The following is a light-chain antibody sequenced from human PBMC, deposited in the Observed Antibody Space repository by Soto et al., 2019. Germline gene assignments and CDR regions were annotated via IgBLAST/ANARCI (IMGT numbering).Light chain of an antibody. CDR2: DAS. CDR1: QDISNY. J-gene: IGKJ1*01. CDR3: QHYASFSGT. Sequence: IQMTQSPSSLSASLGDRVTITCQASQDISNYLNWYQQKPGKAPKLLIYDASNLETGVPSRFSGSGSRTEFTLTISSLQPDDFATYYCQHYASFSGTFGQGTRWIS. V-gene: IGKV1-33*01.